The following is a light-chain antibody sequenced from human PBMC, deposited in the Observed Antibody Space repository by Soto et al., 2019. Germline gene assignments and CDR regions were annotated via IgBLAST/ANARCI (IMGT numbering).Light chain of an antibody. J-gene: IGKJ4*01. Sequence: EIVLTQSPATLSLSPGERATLSCRASQSVSSYLAWYQQKLGQAPRLLIYYASNRATGIPARFSGSGSGTDFTLTISSLEPEDFAVYYCHQRGNWPLTFGGGTKVDIK. CDR2: YAS. V-gene: IGKV3-11*01. CDR1: QSVSSY. CDR3: HQRGNWPLT.